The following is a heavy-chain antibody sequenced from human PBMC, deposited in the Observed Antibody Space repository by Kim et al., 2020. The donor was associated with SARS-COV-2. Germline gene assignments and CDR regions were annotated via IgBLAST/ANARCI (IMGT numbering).Heavy chain of an antibody. Sequence: GGSLRLSCAASGFTFSSYAMSWVRQAPGKGLEWVSAISGSGGSTYYADSVKGRFTISRDNSKNTLYLQMNSLRAEDTAVYYCAKAGYYDILNGYFDYWGQGTLVTVSS. J-gene: IGHJ4*02. CDR2: ISGSGGST. CDR3: AKAGYYDILNGYFDY. V-gene: IGHV3-23*01. CDR1: GFTFSSYA. D-gene: IGHD3-9*01.